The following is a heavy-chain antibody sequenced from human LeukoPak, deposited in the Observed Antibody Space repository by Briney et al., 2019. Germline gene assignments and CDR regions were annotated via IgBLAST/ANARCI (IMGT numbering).Heavy chain of an antibody. CDR3: ARGAATALLLWFGELFYY. CDR2: ISYDGSNK. J-gene: IGHJ4*02. Sequence: GGSLRLSCAASGFTFSSYGMHWVRQAPGKGLEWVAVISYDGSNKYYADSVKGRFTISRDNSKNTLYLQMNGLRAEDTAVYYCARGAATALLLWFGELFYYWGQGTLVTVSS. CDR1: GFTFSSYG. V-gene: IGHV3-30*03. D-gene: IGHD3-10*01.